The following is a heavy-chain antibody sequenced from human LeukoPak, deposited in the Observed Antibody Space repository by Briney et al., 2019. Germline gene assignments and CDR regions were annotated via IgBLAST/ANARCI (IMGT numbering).Heavy chain of an antibody. V-gene: IGHV1-46*01. CDR1: GYTFTSYY. CDR2: INPSGGST. Sequence: ASVKVSCKASGYTFTSYYMHWVRQAPGQGLEWMGIINPSGGSTSYAQKFQGRVTMTRDMSTSTVYMELSSLRSEDTAVYYCARDTGTRAFDIWDQGTMVTVSS. CDR3: ARDTGTRAFDI. D-gene: IGHD1-7*01. J-gene: IGHJ3*02.